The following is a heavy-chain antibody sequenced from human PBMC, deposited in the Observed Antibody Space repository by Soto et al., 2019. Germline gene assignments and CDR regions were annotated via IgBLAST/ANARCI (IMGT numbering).Heavy chain of an antibody. CDR3: SRDQNYSDYVPFDY. J-gene: IGHJ4*02. CDR1: GFTFSSYG. D-gene: IGHD4-17*01. CDR2: IWYDGSNK. V-gene: IGHV3-33*01. Sequence: PGGSLRLSCAASGFTFSSYGMHWVRQAPGKGLEWVAVIWYDGSNKYYADSVKGRFTISRDNSKNTLYLQMNSLRAEDTAVYYCSRDQNYSDYVPFDYRGQGTLVTVSS.